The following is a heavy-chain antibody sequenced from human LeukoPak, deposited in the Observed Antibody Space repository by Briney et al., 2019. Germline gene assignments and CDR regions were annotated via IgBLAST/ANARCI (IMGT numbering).Heavy chain of an antibody. CDR2: TYIRGST. CDR1: GASISSYY. D-gene: IGHD3-22*01. V-gene: IGHV4-4*09. CDR3: ARRWHYYHRNGDPFDAFDI. J-gene: IGHJ3*02. Sequence: SETLSLTCSVSGASISSYYWSWIRQPPGKGLEWIGYTYIRGSTDYNPSLKSRVSISVDTSKSQFSLRLSPLTAADTAVYYCARRWHYYHRNGDPFDAFDIWGQGTMVSVSS.